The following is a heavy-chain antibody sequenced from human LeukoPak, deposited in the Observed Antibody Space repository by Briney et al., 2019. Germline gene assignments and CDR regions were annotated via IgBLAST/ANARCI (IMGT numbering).Heavy chain of an antibody. CDR1: GFIFSYYV. D-gene: IGHD5-18*01. CDR3: ARARGDSSPASRYFDY. CDR2: IATDGGER. J-gene: IGHJ4*02. Sequence: GGSLRLSCAGSGFIFSYYVMHWVRQAPGKGLEWVALIATDGGERYYADSVKGRFTISRDNSKNTLYVQMNSLRPEDTAIYYCARARGDSSPASRYFDYWGQGAPVTVSS. V-gene: IGHV3-30-3*01.